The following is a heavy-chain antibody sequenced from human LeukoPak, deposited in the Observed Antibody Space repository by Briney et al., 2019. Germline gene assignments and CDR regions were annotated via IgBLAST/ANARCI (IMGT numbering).Heavy chain of an antibody. CDR1: GFTFNTYG. J-gene: IGHJ4*02. CDR3: AKGVGRTSGRNPDS. Sequence: GGSLRLSCAASGFTFNTYGMHWVRQAPGRGLEWVAVIWYDGSDKYYAESVKGRFSISRDNSKNTLSLQMYSLRVEDTAMYYCAKGVGRTSGRNPDSWGQGTLV. CDR2: IWYDGSDK. V-gene: IGHV3-33*06. D-gene: IGHD2-8*02.